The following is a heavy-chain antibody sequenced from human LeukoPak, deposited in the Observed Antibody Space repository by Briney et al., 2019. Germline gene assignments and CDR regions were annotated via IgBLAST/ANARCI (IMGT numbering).Heavy chain of an antibody. J-gene: IGHJ4*02. CDR3: SRDLYRVYKGDYFDY. Sequence: PGGSLRLSCAVSGFTFSRYGMHWVRQAPGKGLEWVAVVSFDGNSEYYGDSVEGRFTISRDNSKNTLYLQMNSLRVEDTAVYYCSRDLYRVYKGDYFDYWGQGTLVTVSS. V-gene: IGHV3-30*03. CDR1: GFTFSRYG. D-gene: IGHD5/OR15-5a*01. CDR2: VSFDGNSE.